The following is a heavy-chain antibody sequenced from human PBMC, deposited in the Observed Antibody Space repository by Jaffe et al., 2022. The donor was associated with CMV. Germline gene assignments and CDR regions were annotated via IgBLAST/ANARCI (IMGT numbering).Heavy chain of an antibody. J-gene: IGHJ6*03. CDR3: SSSTIPYYFDSSGSYRGVYYYFMDV. D-gene: IGHD3-22*01. CDR2: IIPFLGIT. V-gene: IGHV1-69*09. Sequence: QVQLVQSGAEVKKPGSSVKVSCKASGGTFSSYVINWVRQAPGQGLEWMGRIIPFLGITNYAEKFQGRVTITADKSTSTAYMELSSPRSEDTAVYYCSSSTIPYYFDSSGSYRGVYYYFMDVWGTGTTVTVS. CDR1: GGTFSSYV.